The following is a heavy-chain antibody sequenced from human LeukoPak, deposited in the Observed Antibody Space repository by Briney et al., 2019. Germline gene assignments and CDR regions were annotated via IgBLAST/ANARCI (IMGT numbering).Heavy chain of an antibody. V-gene: IGHV3-53*01. CDR1: GFPFSSYW. J-gene: IGHJ4*02. D-gene: IGHD2-2*01. CDR3: ARGPLQIRNQLLFKGSLDY. CDR2: INSGGRT. Sequence: GGSLRLSCVASGFPFSSYWMTWVRQAPGKGLEWVSLINSGGRTYYADSVKGRFTISRDNPKNTVYLQMNSLRAEDTAVYYCARGPLQIRNQLLFKGSLDYWGQGTLVTVSS.